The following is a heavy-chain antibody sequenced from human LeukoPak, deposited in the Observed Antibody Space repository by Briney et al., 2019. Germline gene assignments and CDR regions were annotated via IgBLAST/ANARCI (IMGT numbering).Heavy chain of an antibody. Sequence: GRSLRLSCAASGFTFSSYAMHWVRQAPGKGLEWVAVISYDGSNKYYADSVKGRFTISRDNSKNTLYLQMNSLRAEDTAVYYCARAKYYDILTGRRGYYYYGMDVWGKGTTVTVSP. J-gene: IGHJ6*04. V-gene: IGHV3-30*04. CDR2: ISYDGSNK. D-gene: IGHD3-9*01. CDR1: GFTFSSYA. CDR3: ARAKYYDILTGRRGYYYYGMDV.